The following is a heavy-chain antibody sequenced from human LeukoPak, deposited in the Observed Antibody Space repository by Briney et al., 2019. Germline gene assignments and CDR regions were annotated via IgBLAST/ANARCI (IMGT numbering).Heavy chain of an antibody. CDR2: FDPEEAKM. Sequence: ASVTVSCKVSGDSLSELSIQWVRQAPGKGLECMGGFDPEEAKMVYAQNFQGRVTMTEDTSTQTAYMELSGLTSDDTAVYYCTTRSGDFWSGFVNWGQGTLFTVSS. V-gene: IGHV1-24*01. J-gene: IGHJ4*02. D-gene: IGHD3-3*01. CDR3: TTRSGDFWSGFVN. CDR1: GDSLSELS.